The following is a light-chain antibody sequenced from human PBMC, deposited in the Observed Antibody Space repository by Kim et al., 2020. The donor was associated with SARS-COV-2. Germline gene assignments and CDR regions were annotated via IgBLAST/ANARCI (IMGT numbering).Light chain of an antibody. CDR3: QQSYSTLFT. V-gene: IGKV1-39*01. CDR2: AAS. Sequence: DIQMTQSPSSLSASVGDRVTITCRASQSISSYLNWYQQKPGKAPKLLIYAASSLQSGVPSRFSGSGSGTDFTLTISSLQPEDFATYYCQQSYSTLFTFGQGTKLGDQ. J-gene: IGKJ2*01. CDR1: QSISSY.